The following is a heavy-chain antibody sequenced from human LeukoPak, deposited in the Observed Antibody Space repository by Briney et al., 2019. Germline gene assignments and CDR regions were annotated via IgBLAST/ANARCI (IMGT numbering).Heavy chain of an antibody. CDR3: ARDSSDY. Sequence: PGGSLRHSCAVSGFTFSRYAMHWVRQAPGKGLEWVAVISYDGSKKADSVKGRFTISRDNSKNTLYLQMTSLRAEDTAVYYCARDSSDYWGQGTLVTVSS. J-gene: IGHJ4*02. CDR2: ISYDGSKK. CDR1: GFTFSRYA. V-gene: IGHV3-30-3*01.